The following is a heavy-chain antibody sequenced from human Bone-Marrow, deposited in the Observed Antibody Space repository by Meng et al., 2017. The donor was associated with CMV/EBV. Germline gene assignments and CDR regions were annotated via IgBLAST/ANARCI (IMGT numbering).Heavy chain of an antibody. CDR2: IYYSGST. J-gene: IGHJ4*02. D-gene: IGHD3-22*01. CDR1: YY. CDR3: ARGRNYYDSSGYYSASGGDFDY. V-gene: IGHV4-59*01. Sequence: YYWTWIRQPPGQGLEWIGYIYYSGSTNYNPSLKSRVTISVDTSKNQFSLKLSSVTAADTAVYYCARGRNYYDSSGYYSASGGDFDYWGQGTLVTVSS.